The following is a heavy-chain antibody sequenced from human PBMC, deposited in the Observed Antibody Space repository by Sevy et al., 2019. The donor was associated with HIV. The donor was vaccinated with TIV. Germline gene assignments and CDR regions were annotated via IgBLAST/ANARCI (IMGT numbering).Heavy chain of an antibody. D-gene: IGHD3-3*01. CDR2: IRFDGSMK. J-gene: IGHJ6*02. CDR1: GFRFSDYG. V-gene: IGHV3-30*02. Sequence: GGSLRLSCAAYGFRFSDYGMHWVRQAPGKGLEWVSLIRFDGSMKYIADSVKGRFTISRDKVKDTLYLQMNSLRPEDTAVYYCAKDHYDYRTGYYGYYGMDVWGQGTTVTVSS. CDR3: AKDHYDYRTGYYGYYGMDV.